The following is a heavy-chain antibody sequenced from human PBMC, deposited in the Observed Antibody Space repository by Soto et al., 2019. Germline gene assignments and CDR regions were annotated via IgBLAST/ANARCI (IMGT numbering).Heavy chain of an antibody. CDR1: GFTFSSYA. V-gene: IGHV3-30-3*01. J-gene: IGHJ6*02. CDR3: ARDSYGMDV. CDR2: ISYDGSNK. Sequence: QVQLVESGGGVVQPGRSLRLSCAASGFTFSSYAMHWVRQAPGKGLEWVAVISYDGSNKYYADSVKGRFTISRDNSKNTRYLQMNSLRAEDTAVYYCARDSYGMDVWGQGTTVTVSS.